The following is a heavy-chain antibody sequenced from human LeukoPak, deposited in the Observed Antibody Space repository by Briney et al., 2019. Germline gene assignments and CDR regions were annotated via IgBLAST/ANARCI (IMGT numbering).Heavy chain of an antibody. CDR2: ITGSSSYI. V-gene: IGHV3-21*01. J-gene: IGHJ4*02. CDR1: GFNFRTYT. Sequence: GGSLRLSCTASGFNFRTYTMNWVRQAPGKGLEWVSSITGSSSYISYADSVKGRFTISRDNAKNSLYLQMNSLRAEDTAVYYCARDDLWGVTTVHWGQGTLVTVSS. CDR3: ARDDLWGVTTVH. D-gene: IGHD4-17*01.